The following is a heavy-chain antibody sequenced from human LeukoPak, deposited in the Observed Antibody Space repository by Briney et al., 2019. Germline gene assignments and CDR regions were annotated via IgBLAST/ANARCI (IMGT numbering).Heavy chain of an antibody. CDR3: ARVYVDAFDI. Sequence: SETLSPTCTVSGGSISSYYWSWLRQPPGKGLEWIGYIYYSGSTNYNPSLKSRVTISVDTSKNQFSLKLSSVTAADTAVYYCARVYVDAFDIWGQGTMVTVSS. CDR2: IYYSGST. CDR1: GGSISSYY. D-gene: IGHD3-10*02. V-gene: IGHV4-59*01. J-gene: IGHJ3*02.